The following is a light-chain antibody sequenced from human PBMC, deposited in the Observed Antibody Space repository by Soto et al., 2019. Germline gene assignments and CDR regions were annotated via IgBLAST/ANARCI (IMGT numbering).Light chain of an antibody. CDR3: QQYGNYPIT. J-gene: IGKJ5*01. CDR2: GAS. Sequence: EIVLTQSPGTLSLSPGERATLSCRASQTISRNFLAWYHQKGGQAPRLLIHGASSRATGIPDRFSGSGSGTDFTLTITRLQPEDFAAYYCQQYGNYPITFGQGTRLETK. CDR1: QTISRNF. V-gene: IGKV3-20*01.